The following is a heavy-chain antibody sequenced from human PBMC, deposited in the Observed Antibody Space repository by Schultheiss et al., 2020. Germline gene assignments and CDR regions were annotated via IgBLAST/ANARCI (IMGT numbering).Heavy chain of an antibody. D-gene: IGHD5-12*01. J-gene: IGHJ4*02. CDR3: AHSRIGGYDRMFDS. CDR2: IYWNDDI. V-gene: IGHV2-5*01. CDR1: GFSLSTSGVG. Sequence: SGPTLVKPTQTLTLTCTFSGFSLSTSGVGVGWIRQPPGKALEWLAVIYWNDDIRYSPSLKNRLTIMKDTSKNQVVLIMTNMDPVDTATYYCAHSRIGGYDRMFDSWGQGTLVTVSS.